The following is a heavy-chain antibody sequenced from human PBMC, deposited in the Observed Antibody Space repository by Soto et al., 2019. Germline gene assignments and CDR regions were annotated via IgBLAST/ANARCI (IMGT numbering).Heavy chain of an antibody. V-gene: IGHV4-39*01. J-gene: IGHJ6*03. CDR3: ARSPWKYQLFTVYYYYYYMDV. CDR2: IYYSGST. Sequence: SETLSLTCTVSGGSISSSSYYWGWIRQPPGKGLEWIGSIYYSGSTYYNPSLKSRVTISVDTSKNQFSLKLSSVTAADTAVYYCARSPWKYQLFTVYYYYYYMDVSGKGTTVTVSS. D-gene: IGHD2-2*01. CDR1: GGSISSSSYY.